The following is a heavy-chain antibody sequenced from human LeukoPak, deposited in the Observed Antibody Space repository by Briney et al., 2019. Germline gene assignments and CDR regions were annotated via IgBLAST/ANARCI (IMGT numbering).Heavy chain of an antibody. Sequence: ASVKVSCKASGYTFTSYGISWVRQAPGQGLEWMGWISANNGNTNYAQKLQGRVTMTTDTSTSTAYMELRGLRSDDTAVYYCATDRKVTIFGVVSPTPLFDYWGQGTLVTVSS. D-gene: IGHD3-3*01. CDR3: ATDRKVTIFGVVSPTPLFDY. CDR2: ISANNGNT. J-gene: IGHJ4*02. CDR1: GYTFTSYG. V-gene: IGHV1-18*01.